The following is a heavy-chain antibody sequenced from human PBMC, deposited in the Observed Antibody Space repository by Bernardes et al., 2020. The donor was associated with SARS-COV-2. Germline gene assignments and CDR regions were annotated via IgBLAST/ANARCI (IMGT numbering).Heavy chain of an antibody. Sequence: GGSLRLSCAASGFTFSSYTMNWVRQAPGKGLEWISSISTSSSYISYSDSVRGRFTISRDNAKNSVSLQMNSLRAEDTAVYYCARVDFSNLYYFDYWGQGTQVTVSS. J-gene: IGHJ4*02. CDR2: ISTSSSYI. D-gene: IGHD4-4*01. V-gene: IGHV3-21*06. CDR1: GFTFSSYT. CDR3: ARVDFSNLYYFDY.